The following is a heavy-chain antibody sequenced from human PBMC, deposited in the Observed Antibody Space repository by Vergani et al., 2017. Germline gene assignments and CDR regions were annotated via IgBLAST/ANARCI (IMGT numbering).Heavy chain of an antibody. V-gene: IGHV3-30*03. J-gene: IGHJ3*02. CDR3: ARPSAPGDYDSLAI. D-gene: IGHD4-17*01. Sequence: QVHLVESGGGVVQPGRSLRLSCVASGFTFSYYGMHWVRQAPGKGLEWVAVISYDGTQKYYADSVKGRFTISRDNSKSTLYLQMNSLRAEETAVYHCARPSAPGDYDSLAIWGQGTMVTASS. CDR1: GFTFSYYG. CDR2: ISYDGTQK.